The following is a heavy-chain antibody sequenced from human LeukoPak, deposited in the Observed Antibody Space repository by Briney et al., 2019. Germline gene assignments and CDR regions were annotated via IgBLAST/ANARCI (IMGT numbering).Heavy chain of an antibody. CDR3: ARDLGQYYDTSDNWFDP. J-gene: IGHJ5*02. Sequence: GRSLRLSCAASGFTVSSNYMSWVRQAPGKGLEWVSVIYSGGSTYYADSVKGRFTISRDNSKNTLYLQMNSLRAEDTAVYYCARDLGQYYDTSDNWFDPWGQGTLVTVSS. V-gene: IGHV3-66*01. CDR1: GFTVSSNY. D-gene: IGHD3-22*01. CDR2: IYSGGST.